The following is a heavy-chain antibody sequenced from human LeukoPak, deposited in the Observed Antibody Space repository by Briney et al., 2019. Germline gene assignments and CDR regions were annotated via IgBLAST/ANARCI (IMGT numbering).Heavy chain of an antibody. Sequence: ASVKVSCKASGYTFTGYYMFWVRQASGQGLEWMGWINPNSGGTNYAQKFQDRVTMTSDTSISTGYMELSSLRSDDTAVYYCATYFLDTSARDWGQGTLVTVSS. CDR2: INPNSGGT. CDR3: ATYFLDTSARD. CDR1: GYTFTGYY. V-gene: IGHV1-2*02. J-gene: IGHJ4*02. D-gene: IGHD3-22*01.